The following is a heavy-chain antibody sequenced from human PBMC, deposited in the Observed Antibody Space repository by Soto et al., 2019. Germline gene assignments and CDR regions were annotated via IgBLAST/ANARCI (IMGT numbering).Heavy chain of an antibody. V-gene: IGHV4-34*01. CDR2: INHSGST. Sequence: TLSLTCAVYGGSFSGYYWSWIRQPPGKGLEWIGEINHSGSTNYNPSLKSRVTISVDTSKNQFSLKLSSVTAADTAVYHCARGKLGYDFWSGYYVIEYFDYWGQGTLVTVSS. D-gene: IGHD3-3*01. CDR1: GGSFSGYY. CDR3: ARGKLGYDFWSGYYVIEYFDY. J-gene: IGHJ4*02.